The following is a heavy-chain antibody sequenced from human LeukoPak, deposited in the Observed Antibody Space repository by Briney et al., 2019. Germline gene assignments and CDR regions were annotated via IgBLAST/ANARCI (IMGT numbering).Heavy chain of an antibody. CDR3: ARDITAYSSSWYGLDY. J-gene: IGHJ4*02. V-gene: IGHV3-23*01. CDR1: GFTFSSYA. D-gene: IGHD6-13*01. Sequence: GGSLRLSCAASGFTFSSYAMSWVRQAPGKGLEWVSSISGSGGSTYYADSVKGRFTISRDNSKNTLYLQMNSLRAEDTAVYYCARDITAYSSSWYGLDYWGQGTLVTVSS. CDR2: ISGSGGST.